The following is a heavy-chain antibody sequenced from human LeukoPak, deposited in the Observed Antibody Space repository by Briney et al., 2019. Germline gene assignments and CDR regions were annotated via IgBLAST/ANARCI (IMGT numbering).Heavy chain of an antibody. CDR1: GGSISSYY. Sequence: PSETLSLTCTVSGGSISSYYWSWIRQPPGKGLEWIGYIYYSGSTNYNPSLKSRVTISVDTSKNQFSLKLSSVTAADTAVYYCARSATVTTWYYFDYWGQGTLVTVSS. CDR3: ARSATVTTWYYFDY. CDR2: IYYSGST. D-gene: IGHD4-11*01. V-gene: IGHV4-59*01. J-gene: IGHJ4*02.